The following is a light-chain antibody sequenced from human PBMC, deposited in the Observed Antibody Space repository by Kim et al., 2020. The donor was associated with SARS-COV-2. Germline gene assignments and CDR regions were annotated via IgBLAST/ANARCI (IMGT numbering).Light chain of an antibody. V-gene: IGLV2-14*03. Sequence: GQSITISCTGTSSDVGGYNFVSWYQQHPGKAPQLIIYDVSNRPSGVSNRLSGSKSGNTASLTISGLQAEDEAQYYCSSFTSRRTWVFGGGTQLTVL. J-gene: IGLJ3*02. CDR1: SSDVGGYNF. CDR2: DVS. CDR3: SSFTSRRTWV.